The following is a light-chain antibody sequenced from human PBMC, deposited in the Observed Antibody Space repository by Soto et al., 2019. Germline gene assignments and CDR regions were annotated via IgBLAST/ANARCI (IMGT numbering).Light chain of an antibody. Sequence: AIRMTKSPSSLSASTGDRVTITCRASQGISSYLAWYQQKPGKAPKLLIYAASTLQSGVPSRFSGSGSGTDFPLTISCLQSEDCATYYCQQYYSYPPPFGPGTKVDI. CDR1: QGISSY. CDR3: QQYYSYPPP. CDR2: AAS. J-gene: IGKJ3*01. V-gene: IGKV1-8*01.